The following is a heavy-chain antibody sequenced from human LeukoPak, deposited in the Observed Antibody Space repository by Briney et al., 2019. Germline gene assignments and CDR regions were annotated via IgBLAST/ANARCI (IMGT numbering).Heavy chain of an antibody. Sequence: ASVKVSCKASGYIFTNYDIHWVRQATGQGLEWMAWMNPKSANTGYAQKFQGRVTVTRNTSISTAYMELSGLRSDDTAVYHCARGPMYSASYNYWGQGTLVTVSS. V-gene: IGHV1-8*02. CDR1: GYIFTNYD. J-gene: IGHJ4*02. D-gene: IGHD1-26*01. CDR3: ARGPMYSASYNY. CDR2: MNPKSANT.